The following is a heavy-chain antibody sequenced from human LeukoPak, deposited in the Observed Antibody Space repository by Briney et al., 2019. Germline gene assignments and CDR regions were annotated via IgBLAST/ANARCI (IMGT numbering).Heavy chain of an antibody. J-gene: IGHJ4*02. V-gene: IGHV3-74*01. CDR1: GFTFSKYW. D-gene: IGHD3-22*01. Sequence: GGSLRLSCAASGFTFSKYWMLWVRQAPGKGLESVSRINTDGTVTTYADSVKGRFTVSRDNADNTMFLQMNSVRDEDTAVYYCARASADHYDSSGNGGVYFEYWGQGTLVTVSS. CDR2: INTDGTVT. CDR3: ARASADHYDSSGNGGVYFEY.